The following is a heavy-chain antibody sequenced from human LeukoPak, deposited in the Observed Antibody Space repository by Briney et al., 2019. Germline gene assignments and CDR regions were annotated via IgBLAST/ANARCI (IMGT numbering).Heavy chain of an antibody. CDR2: IRYDGSNK. CDR3: ANGEESGGGFDP. D-gene: IGHD3-16*01. J-gene: IGHJ5*02. CDR1: GFTFSSYG. Sequence: PGESLRLSCAASGFTFSSYGMHWVRQAPGKGLEWVAFIRYDGSNKYYADSVKGRFTISRDNSKNTLYLQMNSLRAEDTAVYYCANGEESGGGFDPWGQGTLVTVSS. V-gene: IGHV3-30*02.